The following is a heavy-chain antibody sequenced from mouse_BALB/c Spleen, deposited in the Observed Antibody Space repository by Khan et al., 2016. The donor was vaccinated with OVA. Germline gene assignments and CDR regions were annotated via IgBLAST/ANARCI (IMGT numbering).Heavy chain of an antibody. CDR1: GYSFPGYY. CDR2: VNPNNGGT. J-gene: IGHJ1*01. Sequence: VQLQQSGPDLVKPGASVKISCKASGYSFPGYYIHWVKQSHGKSLEWIGRVNPNNGGTSSNQKFKGKAILTVDKSSTTAYMKLRSLTSEDSAVYSCAIFHGYFDVWGAGTTVTVSS. V-gene: IGHV1-26*01. CDR3: AIFHGYFDV.